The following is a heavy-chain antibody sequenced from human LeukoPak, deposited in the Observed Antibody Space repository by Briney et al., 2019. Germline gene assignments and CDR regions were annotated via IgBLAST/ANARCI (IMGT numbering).Heavy chain of an antibody. Sequence: GGSLRLSCAASGFTFSSYGMSWVRQAPGKGLEWVSLIYSGGSTYYADSVKGRFTISRDNSKNTLYLQMNSLRAEDTAVYYCARDQHDFYYYGSGTFWFDPWGQGTLVTVSS. D-gene: IGHD3-10*01. CDR1: GFTFSSYG. V-gene: IGHV3-66*01. CDR3: ARDQHDFYYYGSGTFWFDP. CDR2: IYSGGST. J-gene: IGHJ5*02.